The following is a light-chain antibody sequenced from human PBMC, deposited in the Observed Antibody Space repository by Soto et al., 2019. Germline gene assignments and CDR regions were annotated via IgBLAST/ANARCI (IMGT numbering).Light chain of an antibody. CDR1: SSDVGEYKY. CDR2: EVS. Sequence: QSVLTQPPSASGSPGQSVTISCTGSSSDVGEYKYVSWYQQHPGKAPKLVIYEVSKRPPGVPNRFSGSKSGNTASLTVPGPQSEDEAEYYCSSYAGNNIYVIGTGTKATVL. J-gene: IGLJ1*01. CDR3: SSYAGNNIYV. V-gene: IGLV2-8*01.